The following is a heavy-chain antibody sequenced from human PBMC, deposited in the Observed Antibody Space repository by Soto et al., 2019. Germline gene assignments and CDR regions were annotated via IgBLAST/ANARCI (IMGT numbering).Heavy chain of an antibody. Sequence: QVQLVESGGGVVQPGRSLRLSCAASGFTFSSYAMHWVRQAPGKGLEWVAVISYDGSNKYYADSVKGRFTISRDNSKNTLYLQMNSLIAEDTAVYYCARDRVYYYDTPFDYWGQGTLVTVSS. J-gene: IGHJ4*02. CDR1: GFTFSSYA. V-gene: IGHV3-30-3*01. CDR2: ISYDGSNK. D-gene: IGHD3-22*01. CDR3: ARDRVYYYDTPFDY.